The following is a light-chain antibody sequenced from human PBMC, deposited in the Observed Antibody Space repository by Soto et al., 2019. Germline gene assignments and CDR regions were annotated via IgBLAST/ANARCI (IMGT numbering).Light chain of an antibody. CDR3: SSYTTSSTHWV. Sequence: QSVLTQPASVSGSPGQSITISCTGTSSDVGDYNYVSWYQQHPGKAPKLMIYEVSNRPSGFSNRFSGSKSGNTASLTISGLQAEDEADYYCSSYTTSSTHWVFGGGTKLTVL. V-gene: IGLV2-14*01. J-gene: IGLJ3*02. CDR1: SSDVGDYNY. CDR2: EVS.